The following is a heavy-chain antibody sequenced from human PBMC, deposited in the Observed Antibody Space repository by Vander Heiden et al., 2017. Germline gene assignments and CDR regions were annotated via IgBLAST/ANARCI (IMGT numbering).Heavy chain of an antibody. V-gene: IGHV7-4-1*02. CDR1: GATVIRYA. CDR3: AATTSRRDTRFRGRAGLDP. CDR2: INTNPGHP. J-gene: IGHJ5*02. D-gene: IGHD3-10*01. Sequence: HLAQSRSELKTPAASAEVSCQASGATVIRYAFNWVRQASGPVRGWMGWINTNPGHPRPGQRFTVRWVFSMDTSASTAYLQISSLRADASAVYYCAATTSRRDTRFRGRAGLDPW.